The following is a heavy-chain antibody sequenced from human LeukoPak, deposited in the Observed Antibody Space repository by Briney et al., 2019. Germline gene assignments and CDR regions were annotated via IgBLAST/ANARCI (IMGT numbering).Heavy chain of an antibody. Sequence: PGGSLRLSCSASGSTFSSYAMHWVRQAPGKGLEYVSAISSNGGSTYYADSVKGRFTISRDNSKNTPYLQMSSLRAEDTAVYYCVKWGTSSGLTDYWGQGTLVTVSS. D-gene: IGHD6-19*01. CDR1: GSTFSSYA. J-gene: IGHJ4*02. V-gene: IGHV3-64D*06. CDR3: VKWGTSSGLTDY. CDR2: ISSNGGST.